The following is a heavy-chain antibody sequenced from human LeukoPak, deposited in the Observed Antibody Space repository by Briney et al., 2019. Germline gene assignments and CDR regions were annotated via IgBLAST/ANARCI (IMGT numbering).Heavy chain of an antibody. Sequence: QPGGSLRLSCAASGFTFSDYYMSWVRQAPGKGLEWVSVIYSGGSTYYADSVRGRFTISRDNSKNTLYLQMNSLRVEDTAVYYCARDMGFGDLMGYWGQGTLVTVSS. J-gene: IGHJ4*02. V-gene: IGHV3-53*01. D-gene: IGHD3-10*01. CDR1: GFTFSDYY. CDR2: IYSGGST. CDR3: ARDMGFGDLMGY.